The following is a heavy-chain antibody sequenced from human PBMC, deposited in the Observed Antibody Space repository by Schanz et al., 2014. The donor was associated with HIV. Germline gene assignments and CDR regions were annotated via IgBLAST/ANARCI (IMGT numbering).Heavy chain of an antibody. D-gene: IGHD3-22*01. Sequence: EVHLVESGGGSVQPGRSLRLSCEASGFTFDDCAMHWVRQVPEKGLEWVSGISWSGRNRGYADSVRGRFTISRDNAKNSLYLQMSSLRSGDTAMYYCVKGYSYDSDDFDYWGQGTLVTVSS. CDR1: GFTFDDCA. V-gene: IGHV3-9*01. CDR3: VKGYSYDSDDFDY. J-gene: IGHJ4*02. CDR2: ISWSGRNR.